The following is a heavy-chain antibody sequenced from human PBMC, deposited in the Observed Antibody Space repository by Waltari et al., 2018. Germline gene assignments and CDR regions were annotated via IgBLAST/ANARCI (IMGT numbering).Heavy chain of an antibody. CDR2: ISNTGKTI. D-gene: IGHD1-1*01. V-gene: IGHV3-21*04. J-gene: IGHJ4*02. Sequence: EVQLVESGGGLVQPGGSLRLSCAASGFTFGDYAMHWVRQAPGKGLEWVSSISNTGKTIYYADSVRGRFTISRDNAKNSLSLQMSSLRAEDTAVYYCTRVAGDWNRFYFDYWGQGVLVTVSS. CDR3: TRVAGDWNRFYFDY. CDR1: GFTFGDYA.